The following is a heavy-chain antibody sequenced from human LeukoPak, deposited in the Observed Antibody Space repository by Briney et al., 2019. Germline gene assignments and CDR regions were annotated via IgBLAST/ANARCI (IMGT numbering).Heavy chain of an antibody. CDR3: WMVYANDY. Sequence: GGSLRLSCAASGFTFSGSAMHWVRQASGKGLEWVGRIRSKANSYATAYAASVKGRFTISRDDSKNTAYLQTNSLKTEDTAVYYCWMVYANDYWGQGTLVTVSS. J-gene: IGHJ4*02. CDR2: IRSKANSYAT. V-gene: IGHV3-73*01. D-gene: IGHD2-8*01. CDR1: GFTFSGSA.